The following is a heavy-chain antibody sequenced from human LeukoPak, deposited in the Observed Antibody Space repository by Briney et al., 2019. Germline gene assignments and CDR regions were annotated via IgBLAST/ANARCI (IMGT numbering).Heavy chain of an antibody. D-gene: IGHD2-15*01. CDR2: ISSSGSYM. Sequence: GVSLRLPCGVSRFTLSIFSMNWVRHAPGKGLEWVSSISSSGSYMCYADSVTARFTTSRHNAKNSRYLQTNSLRADDTAVYYCARVVAAYFDGSGQGTLVTASS. CDR1: RFTLSIFS. V-gene: IGHV3-21*01. J-gene: IGHJ4*02. CDR3: ARVVAAYFDG.